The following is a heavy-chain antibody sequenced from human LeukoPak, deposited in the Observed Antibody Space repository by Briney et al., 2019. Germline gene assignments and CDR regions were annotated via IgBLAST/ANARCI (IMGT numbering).Heavy chain of an antibody. V-gene: IGHV3-30*02. D-gene: IGHD6-19*01. J-gene: IGHJ4*02. Sequence: PGGSLRLSCAASGYTFRSYGMHWVRQAPGKGLEWVAFIRHDGSNKYYADSVKGRFSISRDNSKNTLYLQMNSLRAEETAVYYCAGDEYSSGWFSDYWGQGTLVTVSS. CDR1: GYTFRSYG. CDR3: AGDEYSSGWFSDY. CDR2: IRHDGSNK.